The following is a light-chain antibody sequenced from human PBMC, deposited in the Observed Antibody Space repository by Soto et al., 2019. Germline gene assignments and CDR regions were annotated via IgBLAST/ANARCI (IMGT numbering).Light chain of an antibody. CDR1: HNDIGTYDY. V-gene: IGLV2-14*03. CDR3: SSSTSNRIYV. CDR2: GVT. Sequence: QSVLTQPTSVSGSPGQSITISCTGNHNDIGTYDYVSWYQQHPGRAPRLLIHGVTTRPSGISGRFSASKFGLTASLTISGLQPEDEADYYCSSSTSNRIYVFGPGTKVTVL. J-gene: IGLJ1*01.